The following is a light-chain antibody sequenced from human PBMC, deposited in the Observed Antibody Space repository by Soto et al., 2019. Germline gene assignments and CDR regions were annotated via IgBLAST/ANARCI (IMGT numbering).Light chain of an antibody. CDR3: QQRSNWPPAIT. V-gene: IGKV3-11*01. J-gene: IGKJ5*01. CDR2: DAA. CDR1: QSVTTY. Sequence: EIFLTQSLDTLSLSPGERATLTCRASQSVTTYLAWYQQKPGQPPRLLIYDAANRATGTPARFSGSGSGTDFTLTLSSLEPEDFAVYYCQQRSNWPPAITFGQGTRLEIK.